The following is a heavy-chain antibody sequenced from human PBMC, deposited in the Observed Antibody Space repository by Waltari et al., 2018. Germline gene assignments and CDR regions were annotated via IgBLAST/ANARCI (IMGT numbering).Heavy chain of an antibody. J-gene: IGHJ4*02. V-gene: IGHV3-48*03. CDR2: IQRGGVTM. D-gene: IGHD5-12*01. CDR1: GFGSSYHD. Sequence: EVHWVDSGGGLLGPVVSFRFAWAAFGFGSSYHDTTRVRQALGRELELVANIQRGGVTMLYGGSVRVRFTISRDSAENSLYLQMDSLRVEDSAIYYCATVTLAGHSAYDAFDNWGQGAWVTVSA. CDR3: ATVTLAGHSAYDAFDN.